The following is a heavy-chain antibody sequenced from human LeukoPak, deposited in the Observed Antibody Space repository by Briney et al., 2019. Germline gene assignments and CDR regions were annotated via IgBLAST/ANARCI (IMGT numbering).Heavy chain of an antibody. Sequence: PSETLSLTCVVSGGSFSGYYWSWIRQPPGKGLEWIGKINHGGRTNYSPSLKSRVTISVDTSKNQFSLNLSSVTAADTAVYYCARGLELGYCSGASCYIWFDPWGQGTLVTVSS. V-gene: IGHV4-34*01. J-gene: IGHJ5*02. CDR1: GGSFSGYY. CDR2: INHGGRT. CDR3: ARGLELGYCSGASCYIWFDP. D-gene: IGHD2-2*02.